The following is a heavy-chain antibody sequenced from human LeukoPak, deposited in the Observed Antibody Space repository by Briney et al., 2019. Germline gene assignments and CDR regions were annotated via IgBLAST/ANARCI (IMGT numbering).Heavy chain of an antibody. J-gene: IGHJ3*02. CDR1: GGSIRSYY. Sequence: NTSETLSLTCTVSGGSIRSYYWSWIRQPPGKGLEWIGYIYHSGSTNYNPSLKSRVTISVDTSKNQFSLKLSSVTAADTAVYYCARDKKDYYDSSGYYYFAFDIWGQGTMVNVSS. CDR3: ARDKKDYYDSSGYYYFAFDI. CDR2: IYHSGST. D-gene: IGHD3-22*01. V-gene: IGHV4-59*01.